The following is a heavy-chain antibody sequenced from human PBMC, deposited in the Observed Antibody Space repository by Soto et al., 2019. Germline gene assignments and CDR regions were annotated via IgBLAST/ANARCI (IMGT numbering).Heavy chain of an antibody. CDR2: MNPNSGNT. J-gene: IGHJ4*02. Sequence: QVQLVQSGAEVKKPGASVKVSCKASGYTFTSYDINWVRQATGQGLEWMGWMNPNSGNTGYAQKLQGRVTMTTDTSTSTAYMELRSLRSDDTAVYYCARDHGYSGYGFDYWGQGTLVTVSS. CDR1: GYTFTSYD. V-gene: IGHV1-8*01. D-gene: IGHD5-12*01. CDR3: ARDHGYSGYGFDY.